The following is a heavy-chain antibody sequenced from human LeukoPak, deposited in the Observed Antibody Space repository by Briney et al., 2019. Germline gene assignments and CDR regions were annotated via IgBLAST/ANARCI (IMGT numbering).Heavy chain of an antibody. J-gene: IGHJ4*02. Sequence: GGSLRLTCAASGFTFSDYYMNWIRQAPGKGLEWVSYISSSGSTIYYADSVKGRFTISRDNAKNSLYLQMNSLRADDTAVYYCAKGSHYYGSGIWGQGTLVTVSS. V-gene: IGHV3-11*01. CDR2: ISSSGSTI. CDR1: GFTFSDYY. CDR3: AKGSHYYGSGI. D-gene: IGHD3-10*01.